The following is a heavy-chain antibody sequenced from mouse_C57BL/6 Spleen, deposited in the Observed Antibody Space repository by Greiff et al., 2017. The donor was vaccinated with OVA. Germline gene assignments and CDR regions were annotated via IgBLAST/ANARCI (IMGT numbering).Heavy chain of an antibody. CDR3: ARAVVATDGFAY. V-gene: IGHV5-17*01. Sequence: EVKLQESGGGLVKPGGSLKLSCAASGFTFSDYGMHWVRQAPEKGLEWVAYISSGSSTIYYADTVKGRFTISRDNAKNTLFLQMTSLRSEDTAMYYCARAVVATDGFAYWGQGTLVTVSA. CDR2: ISSGSSTI. CDR1: GFTFSDYG. J-gene: IGHJ3*01. D-gene: IGHD1-1*01.